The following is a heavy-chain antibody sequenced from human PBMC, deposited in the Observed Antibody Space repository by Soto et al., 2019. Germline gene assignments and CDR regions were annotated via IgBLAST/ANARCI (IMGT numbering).Heavy chain of an antibody. V-gene: IGHV1-18*01. CDR2: ISAYNGNT. Sequence: QVQLVQSGAEVKKPGASVKVSCKASGYTFTSYGISWVRQAPGQGLEWMGWISAYNGNTNYAQKLQGRVTMTTDTSTSTGYVELRSMRSDDTAVYYCARDREDIVVVVAATPGAFDIWGQGTMVTVSS. J-gene: IGHJ3*02. D-gene: IGHD2-15*01. CDR1: GYTFTSYG. CDR3: ARDREDIVVVVAATPGAFDI.